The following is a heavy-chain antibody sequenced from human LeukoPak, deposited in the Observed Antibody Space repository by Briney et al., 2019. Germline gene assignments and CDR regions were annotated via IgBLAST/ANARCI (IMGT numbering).Heavy chain of an antibody. V-gene: IGHV4-34*01. CDR3: ARGSYCGGDCYPRPFDY. J-gene: IGHJ4*02. Sequence: SETLSLTCAVYGGSFSGYYWSWIRQPPGKGLEWIGEINHSGSTNYNPSLKSRVTISVETSKNQFSPKLSSVTAADTAVYYCARGSYCGGDCYPRPFDYWGQGTLVTVSS. D-gene: IGHD2-21*02. CDR2: INHSGST. CDR1: GGSFSGYY.